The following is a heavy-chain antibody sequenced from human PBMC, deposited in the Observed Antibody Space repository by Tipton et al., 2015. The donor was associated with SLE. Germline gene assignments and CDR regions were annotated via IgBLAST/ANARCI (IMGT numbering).Heavy chain of an antibody. CDR3: ARHRFDIGMATISP. V-gene: IGHV4-61*09. CDR2: IYTSGST. D-gene: IGHD5-24*01. CDR1: GGSISSGSYY. J-gene: IGHJ5*02. Sequence: TLSLTYTVSGGSISSGSYYWSWIRQPAGKGLEWIGHIYTSGSTNYNPSLKSRVTISVDTSKNQFSLKLSSVTAADTAVYYCARHRFDIGMATISPWGQGTLVTVSS.